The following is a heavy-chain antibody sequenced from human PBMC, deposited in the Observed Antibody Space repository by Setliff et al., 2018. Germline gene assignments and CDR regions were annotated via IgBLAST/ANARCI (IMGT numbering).Heavy chain of an antibody. V-gene: IGHV3-11*01. CDR2: IHDSGNPT. D-gene: IGHD6-13*01. CDR1: GFTFSNYY. Sequence: GGSLRLSCAASGFTFSNYYMTWIRQAPGKGLEWISYIHDSGNPTYYADSVKGRFTVSRDNAKNSLYLQMTSLRAEDTAVYYCARSFGSAAGPTRYAFDIWGQGTMVTVSS. J-gene: IGHJ3*02. CDR3: ARSFGSAAGPTRYAFDI.